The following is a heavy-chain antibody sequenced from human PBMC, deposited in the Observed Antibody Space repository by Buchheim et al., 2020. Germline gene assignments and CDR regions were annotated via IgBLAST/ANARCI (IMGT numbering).Heavy chain of an antibody. CDR2: IHSDGIRT. CDR3: VSFGVPDIAGTDTGDY. D-gene: IGHD6-19*01. V-gene: IGHV3-74*01. J-gene: IGHJ4*02. Sequence: EVQLVESGGGLVHPGGSLRLSCAVSGFTFSNYWMHWVRQAPGKGLVWVSGIHSDGIRTTYADSVKGRFTLSRDSAKNTLYLEMTSLRAEDTAVYYCVSFGVPDIAGTDTGDYWGQGTL. CDR1: GFTFSNYW.